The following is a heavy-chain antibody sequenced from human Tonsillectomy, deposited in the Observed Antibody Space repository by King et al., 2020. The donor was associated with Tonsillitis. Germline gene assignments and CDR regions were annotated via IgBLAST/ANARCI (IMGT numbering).Heavy chain of an antibody. J-gene: IGHJ4*02. Sequence: QLVQSGAEVKKPGESLKISCNGSGYSFANYWIGWVRQMPGKGLEWIGIIYPGDSDTRYSPSFQGQVSISADKSISTAYLQWSSLKASDTAMYYCARGVVIPRGSFDYWGQGTLVTVSS. CDR1: GYSFANYW. D-gene: IGHD3-3*01. CDR2: IYPGDSDT. V-gene: IGHV5-51*03. CDR3: ARGVVIPRGSFDY.